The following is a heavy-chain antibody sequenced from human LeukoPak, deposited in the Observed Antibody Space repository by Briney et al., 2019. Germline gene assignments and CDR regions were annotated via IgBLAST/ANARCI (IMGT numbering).Heavy chain of an antibody. D-gene: IGHD1-26*01. V-gene: IGHV1-69*06. CDR3: AREGSYTRRDAFDI. CDR2: IIPIFGTA. J-gene: IGHJ3*02. Sequence: GASVKVSCKASGGTFSSYAISWVRQAPGQGLEWMGGIIPIFGTANYAQKFQGRVTITADKSTSTAYMELSSLRAEDTAVYYCAREGSYTRRDAFDIWGQGTMVTVSS. CDR1: GGTFSSYA.